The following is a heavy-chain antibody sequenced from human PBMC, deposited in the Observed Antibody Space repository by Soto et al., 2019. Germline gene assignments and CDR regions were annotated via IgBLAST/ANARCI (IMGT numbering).Heavy chain of an antibody. CDR3: TKGVVGATPYGMDV. V-gene: IGHV3-74*01. CDR1: GFTFSSYY. J-gene: IGHJ6*02. Sequence: EVQLVESGGGLVQPGGSLRLSCAASGFTFSSYYMHWVRQAPGKGLVWVSRISSDGSSTSYADSVKGRFTISRDNAKNTLYLRMNSLRAEDTAVYYCTKGVVGATPYGMDVWGQGTTVTVSS. D-gene: IGHD1-26*01. CDR2: ISSDGSST.